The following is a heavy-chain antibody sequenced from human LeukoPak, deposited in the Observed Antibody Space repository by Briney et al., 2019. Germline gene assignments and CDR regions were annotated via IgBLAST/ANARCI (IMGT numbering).Heavy chain of an antibody. V-gene: IGHV4-30-2*01. D-gene: IGHD3-3*01. CDR1: GGSISSGGYS. CDR2: IYHSGST. Sequence: SQTLSLTCAVSGGSISSGGYSWSWIRQPPGKGLEWIGYIYHSGSTYYNPSLKSRVTISVDTSKNQFSLKLSSVTAADTAVYYCARVPRSSLLTIYYFDYWGQGTLVTVSS. CDR3: ARVPRSSLLTIYYFDY. J-gene: IGHJ4*02.